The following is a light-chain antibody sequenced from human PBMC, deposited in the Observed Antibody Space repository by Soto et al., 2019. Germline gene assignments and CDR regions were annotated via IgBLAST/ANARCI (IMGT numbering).Light chain of an antibody. J-gene: IGKJ5*01. Sequence: DIQMTQSPSSLSASVGDRVTITCQASQDISNYLNWYQQELGKAPKLLIYDASNLEPGVPSRFSGSGSGTDFTLTISSLQPEDFATYYCQQYNDNPRTFGQGTRLEIK. V-gene: IGKV1-33*01. CDR2: DAS. CDR1: QDISNY. CDR3: QQYNDNPRT.